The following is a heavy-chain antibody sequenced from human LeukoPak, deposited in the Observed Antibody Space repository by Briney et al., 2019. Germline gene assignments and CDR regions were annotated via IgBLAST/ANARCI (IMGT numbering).Heavy chain of an antibody. D-gene: IGHD3-22*01. CDR2: ISGSAYST. CDR1: GFTFSSYA. V-gene: IGHV3-23*01. J-gene: IGHJ3*02. Sequence: PGGSLRLSCAASGFTFSSYAMTWVRQAPGKGLEWTSAISGSAYSTSYADSVKGRFTISRDNSKNTLYLQMNSLRAEDTAIYYCARNTSGFKLGDAFDIWGQGTMVTVSS. CDR3: ARNTSGFKLGDAFDI.